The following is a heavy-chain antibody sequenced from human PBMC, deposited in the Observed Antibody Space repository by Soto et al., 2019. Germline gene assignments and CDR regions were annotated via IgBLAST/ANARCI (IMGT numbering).Heavy chain of an antibody. CDR1: GGSIGTSY. J-gene: IGHJ6*02. D-gene: IGHD1-1*01. CDR3: ARAEGGSSLGHWKDNYYGMDV. V-gene: IGHV4-4*07. Sequence: SETLSLTCTVSGGSIGTSYWSWIRQPAGKGREWIGRIHATGNTKYNASLKCRVNMSLDTSKNQFSLKMTSVTAADTAVYYCARAEGGSSLGHWKDNYYGMDVWGQGTTVTVSS. CDR2: IHATGNT.